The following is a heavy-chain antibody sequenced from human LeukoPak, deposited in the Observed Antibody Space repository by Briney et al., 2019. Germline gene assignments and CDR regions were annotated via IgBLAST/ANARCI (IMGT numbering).Heavy chain of an antibody. D-gene: IGHD3-10*01. Sequence: ASVKVSCKASGYTFTGYYIHWVRQAPGQGLEWMGWINPTSGGTKYAQKFQGRVTMTRDTSSSTAYMELSRLRSDDTAVYYCARDHSYYDSGSYSNVDYWGQGTLVTVS. CDR2: INPTSGGT. CDR1: GYTFTGYY. V-gene: IGHV1-2*02. CDR3: ARDHSYYDSGSYSNVDY. J-gene: IGHJ4*02.